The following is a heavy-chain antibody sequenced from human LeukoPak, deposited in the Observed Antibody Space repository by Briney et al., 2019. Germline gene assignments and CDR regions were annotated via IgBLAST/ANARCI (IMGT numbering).Heavy chain of an antibody. J-gene: IGHJ4*02. D-gene: IGHD5-24*01. CDR1: GGTSSSYA. CDR2: IIPIFGTA. CDR3: ARVRRRWLQLWGWDFGY. Sequence: GASVKVSCKASGGTSSSYAISWVRQAPGQGLEWMGGIIPIFGTANYAQKFQGRVTITADESTSTAYMELSSLRSEDTAVYYCARVRRRWLQLWGWDFGYWGQGTLVTVSS. V-gene: IGHV1-69*13.